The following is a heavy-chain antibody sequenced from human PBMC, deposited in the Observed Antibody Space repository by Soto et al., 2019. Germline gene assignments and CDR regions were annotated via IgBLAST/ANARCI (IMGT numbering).Heavy chain of an antibody. J-gene: IGHJ6*02. CDR3: ARDLPHYAFWSGYYAYFYYGLDV. CDR2: ISDSGRTI. Sequence: GGSLRLSCSASGFTFSSYEMNWVRQAPGKGLEWVSYISDSGRTIYYADSVKGRFTVSRDDAQNSVYLQMDSLRAEDTAVYYCARDLPHYAFWSGYYAYFYYGLDVWGPGTTVTVSS. V-gene: IGHV3-48*03. D-gene: IGHD3-3*01. CDR1: GFTFSSYE.